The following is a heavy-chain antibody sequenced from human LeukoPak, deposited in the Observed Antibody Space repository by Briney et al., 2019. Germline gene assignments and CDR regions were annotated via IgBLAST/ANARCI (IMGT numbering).Heavy chain of an antibody. CDR1: GFTFNTYS. V-gene: IGHV3-21*04. D-gene: IGHD4-23*01. CDR2: ISSNGHSL. CDR3: ARDGKQHLARFYFDY. Sequence: PGGSLRLSCAASGFTFNTYSMNWVRQAPGKGLEWVASISSNGHSLHYADSVKGRFTISRDNARNSLTLQMNGLRAEDTALYYCARDGKQHLARFYFDYWGQGALVTVSS. J-gene: IGHJ4*02.